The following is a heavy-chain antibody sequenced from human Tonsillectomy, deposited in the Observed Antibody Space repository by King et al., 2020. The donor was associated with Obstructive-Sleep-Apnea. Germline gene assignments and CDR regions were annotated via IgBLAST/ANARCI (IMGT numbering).Heavy chain of an antibody. CDR3: ARDRYSEYFDY. Sequence: QLQESGPGLVKPSETLSLTCTVSGGSISTYYWSWIRQPPGKGLEWIGYIYYSGSTNNNPSLKSRVTMSVDTSKNQFSLKLSSVTAADTAVYYCARDRYSEYFDYWGQGTLVTVSS. D-gene: IGHD1-26*01. CDR2: IYYSGST. CDR1: GGSISTYY. V-gene: IGHV4-59*01. J-gene: IGHJ4*02.